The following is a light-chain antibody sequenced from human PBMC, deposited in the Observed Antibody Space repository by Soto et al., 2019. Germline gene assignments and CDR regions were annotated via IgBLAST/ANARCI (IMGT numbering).Light chain of an antibody. V-gene: IGKV1-5*01. CDR3: QHYKSYSPWK. CDR1: QSISNW. J-gene: IGKJ1*01. Sequence: DIQMTQSPSTLSASVVDIVKINFLSSQSISNWLAWYQQKPGKAPKLLIYDASSLETGVPSRFSGSGSGTEFTLTIRSLQPDDFATYYCQHYKSYSPWKCGQGTKGDIK. CDR2: DAS.